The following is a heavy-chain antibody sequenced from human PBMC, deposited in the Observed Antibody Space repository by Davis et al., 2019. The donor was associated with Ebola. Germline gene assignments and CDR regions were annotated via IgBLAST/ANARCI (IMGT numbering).Heavy chain of an antibody. CDR2: INPNSGGT. V-gene: IGHV1-2*02. J-gene: IGHJ5*02. CDR1: GYTFTDY. D-gene: IGHD6-13*01. Sequence: AASVKVSCKASGYTFTDYYWVRQAPRQGLEWMGWINPNSGGTNYAQKFQGRVTMIRDTSISTAYMELSRLRSDDTAVYYCARAKKGQQLADPWGQGTLVTVSS. CDR3: ARAKKGQQLADP.